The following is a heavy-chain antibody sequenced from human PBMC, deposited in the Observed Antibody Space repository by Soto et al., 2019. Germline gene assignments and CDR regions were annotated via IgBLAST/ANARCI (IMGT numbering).Heavy chain of an antibody. Sequence: QVQLVESGGGVVQPGRSLRLSCAASGFTFGSYPMHWVRQAPGKGLQWVAVVSSDGSNAYHADAVKGRFTISRDNSESLLYFQMTNLRSEDRAVYYCARGGARYDWDDHYYYGMDVWGQGTTVTVSS. CDR2: VSSDGSNA. CDR1: GFTFGSYP. V-gene: IGHV3-30-3*01. D-gene: IGHD1-20*01. CDR3: ARGGARYDWDDHYYYGMDV. J-gene: IGHJ6*02.